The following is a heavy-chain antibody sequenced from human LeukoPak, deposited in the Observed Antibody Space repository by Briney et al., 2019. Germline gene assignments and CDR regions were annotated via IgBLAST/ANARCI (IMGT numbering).Heavy chain of an antibody. D-gene: IGHD2-2*01. CDR3: ARHGHDTRLFIDY. CDR2: IYPGDSDT. Sequence: GESLKISCKGSGYSFTSYWIGWVRQMPGKGLEWMGIIYPGDSDTRYSPSFQVQVTISADKSISTAYLQWSSLKASDTAMYYCARHGHDTRLFIDYWGQGTLVTVSS. CDR1: GYSFTSYW. V-gene: IGHV5-51*01. J-gene: IGHJ4*02.